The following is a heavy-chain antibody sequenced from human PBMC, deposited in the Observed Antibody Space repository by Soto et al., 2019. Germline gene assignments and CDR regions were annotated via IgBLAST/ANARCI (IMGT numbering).Heavy chain of an antibody. CDR3: TTALPQGITIFGVVITRDYYRMDV. J-gene: IGHJ6*02. CDR2: IKSKTDGGTT. V-gene: IGHV3-15*01. CDR1: GFTFSNAW. Sequence: GGSLRLSCAASGFTFSNAWMSWVRQAPGKGLEWVGRIKSKTDGGTTDYAAPVKGRFTISRDDSKNTLYLQMNSLKTEDTAVYYSTTALPQGITIFGVVITRDYYRMDVWGQGTTVTVSS. D-gene: IGHD3-3*01.